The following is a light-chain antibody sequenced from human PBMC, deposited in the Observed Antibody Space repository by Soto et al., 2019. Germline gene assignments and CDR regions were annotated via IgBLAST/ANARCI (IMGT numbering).Light chain of an antibody. CDR1: QSVSSSY. Sequence: EMVLTQSPGTLSLSQGERATLSCRASQSVSSSYLAWYQQKPGQAPRLLIYVASSRATGIPDRFSGSGSGTDFTLTISRLEPEDFAVYYCQQYGSSPPWTFGQGTKVEIK. CDR3: QQYGSSPPWT. CDR2: VAS. V-gene: IGKV3-20*01. J-gene: IGKJ1*01.